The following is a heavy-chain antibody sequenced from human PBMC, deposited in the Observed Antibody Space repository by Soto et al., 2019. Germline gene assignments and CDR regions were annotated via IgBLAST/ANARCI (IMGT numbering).Heavy chain of an antibody. J-gene: IGHJ4*02. D-gene: IGHD1-26*01. CDR3: ERGGYSVVGATVY. V-gene: IGHV1-8*01. Sequence: QVQLVQSGAEVKMPGASVKVSCKASGYTFTDYGINWVRQATGQGLEWMGWMNPKSGDTVYAQKIQGRVSMTRATSISTAYMALTSRKSEDTAVYYCERGGYSVVGATVYWGQGTLVTVSS. CDR2: MNPKSGDT. CDR1: GYTFTDYG.